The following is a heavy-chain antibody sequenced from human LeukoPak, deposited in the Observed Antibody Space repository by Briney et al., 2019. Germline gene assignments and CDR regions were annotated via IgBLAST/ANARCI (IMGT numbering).Heavy chain of an antibody. CDR2: IYISGST. CDR3: ARDRREAAAGTSWFDP. V-gene: IGHV4-4*07. J-gene: IGHJ5*02. CDR1: GGSISSYY. D-gene: IGHD6-13*01. Sequence: SETLSLTCTVPGGSISSYYWSWIRQPAGKGLEWIGRIYISGSTNYNPSLKSRVTMSVDTSKNQFSLKLTSVTAADTAVYYCARDRREAAAGTSWFDPWGQGTLVTVSS.